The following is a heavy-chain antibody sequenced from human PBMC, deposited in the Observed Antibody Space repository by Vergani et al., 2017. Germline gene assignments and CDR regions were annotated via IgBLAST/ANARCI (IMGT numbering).Heavy chain of an antibody. Sequence: EVQLLESGGGLVQPGGSLRLSCAASGFTFSSYAMSWVRQAPGKGLEWVSAISGSSGSTYYADSVKGRFTISRDNSKNTLYLQMNSLRAEDTAVYYCVEGGYGDYFDYWGQGTLVTVSS. CDR3: VEGGYGDYFDY. CDR1: GFTFSSYA. D-gene: IGHD4-17*01. J-gene: IGHJ4*02. CDR2: ISGSSGST. V-gene: IGHV3-23*01.